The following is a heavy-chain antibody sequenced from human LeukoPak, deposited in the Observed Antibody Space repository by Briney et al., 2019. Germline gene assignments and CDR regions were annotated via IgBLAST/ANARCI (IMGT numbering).Heavy chain of an antibody. J-gene: IGHJ4*02. Sequence: SETLSLTCTVSGGSISSCYWSWIRQPPGKGLEWIGYIHYSGSTNYNPSLKSRVTIAVDTSKNQFSLKLSSVTAADTAVYYCARLSSSWYFDYWGQGTLVTVSS. CDR2: IHYSGST. D-gene: IGHD6-13*01. CDR3: ARLSSSWYFDY. V-gene: IGHV4-59*08. CDR1: GGSISSCY.